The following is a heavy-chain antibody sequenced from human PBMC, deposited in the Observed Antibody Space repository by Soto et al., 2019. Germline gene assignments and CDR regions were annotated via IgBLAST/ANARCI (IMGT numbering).Heavy chain of an antibody. J-gene: IGHJ6*02. V-gene: IGHV3-23*01. Sequence: GGSLRLSCAASGFTFSNYAVTWVRQAPGKGLEWVSTISGSGGSTYYADSVKGRFTISRDNSKNTLYLQMNSLRAEDTAMYYCVRENYYYGMDVWGQGTVVTVSS. CDR1: GFTFSNYA. CDR2: ISGSGGST. CDR3: VRENYYYGMDV.